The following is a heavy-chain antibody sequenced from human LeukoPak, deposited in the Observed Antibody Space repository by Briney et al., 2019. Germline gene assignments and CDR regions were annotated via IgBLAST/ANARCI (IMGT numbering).Heavy chain of an antibody. J-gene: IGHJ4*02. V-gene: IGHV4-59*12. CDR2: IYYSGST. CDR1: GGSISSYY. CDR3: ARGVRYYDILTGYSTPYYFDY. Sequence: SETLSLTCTVSGGSISSYYWSWIRQPPGKGLEWIGYIYYSGSTNYNPSLKSRVTISVDTSKNQFSLKLSSVTAADTAVYYCARGVRYYDILTGYSTPYYFDYWGQGTLVTVSS. D-gene: IGHD3-9*01.